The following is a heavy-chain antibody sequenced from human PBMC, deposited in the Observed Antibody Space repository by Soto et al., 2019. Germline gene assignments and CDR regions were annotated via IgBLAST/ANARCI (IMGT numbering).Heavy chain of an antibody. Sequence: GESLKISCKGSGYSFTRYWNSWVRQMPGEGSEGMGRIDPSDSYNNYSPFFQGHVTISADKSIRTADLQWSSLKASDTAVYCCARHQIPADWGQGTLVTVSS. V-gene: IGHV5-10-1*01. CDR1: GYSFTRYW. J-gene: IGHJ4*02. CDR3: ARHQIPAD. CDR2: IDPSDSYN.